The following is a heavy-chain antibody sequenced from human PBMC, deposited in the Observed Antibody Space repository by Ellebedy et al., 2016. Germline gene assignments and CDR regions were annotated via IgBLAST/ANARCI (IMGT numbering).Heavy chain of an antibody. CDR1: GGSISGYH. D-gene: IGHD5-12*01. Sequence: SETLSLTCTVTGGSISGYHWGWIRQPPGKGLDWIGYVYYNGDTNYNPLFKSRVIISVDTSKNQFSLKLSSVTAADTAVYYCAKTGYGFDSWGHGTLVTVSS. J-gene: IGHJ5*01. CDR3: AKTGYGFDS. V-gene: IGHV4-59*08. CDR2: VYYNGDT.